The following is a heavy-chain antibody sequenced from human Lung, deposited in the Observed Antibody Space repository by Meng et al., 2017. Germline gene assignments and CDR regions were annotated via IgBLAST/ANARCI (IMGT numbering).Heavy chain of an antibody. Sequence: QVQLAQSGGEVKKPGASVKVSCMASGYIFTRYGITWVRQAPGQGLEWMGWISGYNGNTNYAQKLQGRVTMTTDTSTSTAYMELRSLRSDDTAVYYCARAEEEYCSGGSCPNFDFWGQGTLVTVSS. CDR2: ISGYNGNT. CDR1: GYIFTRYG. J-gene: IGHJ4*02. V-gene: IGHV1-18*01. D-gene: IGHD2-15*01. CDR3: ARAEEEYCSGGSCPNFDF.